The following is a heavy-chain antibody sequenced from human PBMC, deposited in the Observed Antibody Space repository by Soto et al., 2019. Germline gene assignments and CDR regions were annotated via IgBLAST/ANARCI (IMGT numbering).Heavy chain of an antibody. CDR2: VYYSGST. V-gene: IGHV4-59*08. J-gene: IGHJ5*02. Sequence: SETLSLTCTVSGGSISSYYWSWIRQPPGKGLEWIGYVYYSGSTNYNPSLKSRVTISLDTSKNQFSLKLSSVTAADTAVYYCARRVQTTTVITQDHWFDRWGEGTRVT. CDR3: ARRVQTTTVITQDHWFDR. CDR1: GGSISSYY. D-gene: IGHD3-16*02.